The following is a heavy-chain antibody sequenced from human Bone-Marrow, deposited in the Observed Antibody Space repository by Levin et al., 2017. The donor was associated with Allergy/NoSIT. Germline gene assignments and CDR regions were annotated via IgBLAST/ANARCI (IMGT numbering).Heavy chain of an antibody. D-gene: IGHD4-17*01. CDR1: GFAFSDYF. CDR2: IGPNSGGT. V-gene: IGHV1-2*06. CDR3: TTAVTTLDFDY. Sequence: ASVKVSCKASGFAFSDYFIHWVRQAPGQGLEWMGRIGPNSGGTNYGQKFQGRVTMTRDTSTSIAFMELRGLRSDDTAVYYCTTAVTTLDFDYWGQGTLVSVSS. J-gene: IGHJ4*02.